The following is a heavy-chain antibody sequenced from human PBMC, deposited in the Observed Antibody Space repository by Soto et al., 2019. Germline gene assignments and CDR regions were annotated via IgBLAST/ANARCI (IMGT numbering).Heavy chain of an antibody. CDR1: GFSLSTSRVG. V-gene: IGHV2-5*02. CDR2: IFWDNDK. J-gene: IGHJ6*02. CDR3: VHRRGRFRPYNYYDGVDV. Sequence: QITLQESGPTLVKPTQTLTLTCTFSGFSLSTSRVGVGWIRQPPGKALEWLGIIFWDNDKRYSPFQRSRLTITKDTSRNQVVPTMTNMDPVDTGTDYCVHRRGRFRPYNYYDGVDVWGQGTTVTFSS. D-gene: IGHD1-26*01.